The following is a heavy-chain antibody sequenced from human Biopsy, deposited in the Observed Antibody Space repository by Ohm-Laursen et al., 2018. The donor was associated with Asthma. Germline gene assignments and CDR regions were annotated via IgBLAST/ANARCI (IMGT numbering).Heavy chain of an antibody. CDR3: ARTVDYSHYYGIDV. J-gene: IGHJ6*02. Sequence: SVKVSCKTSGYTFNSAGITWVRQAPGQGLEWMGWISVYNGNTKVAQKLQDRVTMITDTSTSTAYMELRSLRSDDTAVYFCARTVDYSHYYGIDVWDQGTTVTVS. CDR1: GYTFNSAG. CDR2: ISVYNGNT. D-gene: IGHD4-23*01. V-gene: IGHV1-18*01.